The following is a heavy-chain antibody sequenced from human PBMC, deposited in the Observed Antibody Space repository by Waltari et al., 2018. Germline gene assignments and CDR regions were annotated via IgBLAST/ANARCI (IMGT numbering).Heavy chain of an antibody. V-gene: IGHV3-33*01. J-gene: IGHJ4*02. D-gene: IGHD2-15*01. CDR1: GFTFSRFG. CDR2: IGRDGSNE. CDR3: ASQSTTLFDY. Sequence: QVQLVESGGGVVQPGRSLRLSCAASGFTFSRFGMHWVRQAPGKGLGWVAVIGRDGSNEYYVDSGKGRFTISRDNSRNTLYLQMNSLRAEDSAVYYCASQSTTLFDYWGQGTLDTVSS.